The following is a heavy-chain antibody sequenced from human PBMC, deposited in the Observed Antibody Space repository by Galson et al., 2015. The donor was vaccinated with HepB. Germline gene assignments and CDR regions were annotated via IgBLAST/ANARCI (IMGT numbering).Heavy chain of an antibody. CDR2: IGTAGDT. Sequence: SLRLSCAASGFTFSSYDMHWVRQATGKGLEWVSAIGTAGDTYYPGSVKGRFTISRENAKNSLYLQMNSLRAGDTAVYYCARVGFGHDAFDIWGQGTMVTVSS. CDR3: ARVGFGHDAFDI. J-gene: IGHJ3*02. D-gene: IGHD3-10*01. CDR1: GFTFSSYD. V-gene: IGHV3-13*01.